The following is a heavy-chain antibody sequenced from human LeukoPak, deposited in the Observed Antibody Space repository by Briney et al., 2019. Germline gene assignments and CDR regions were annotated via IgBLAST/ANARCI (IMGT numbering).Heavy chain of an antibody. Sequence: SVKVSCKASGGTFSSYAISWVRQAPGQGLEWMGGIIPIFGTANYAQKFQGRVTITTDESTSTAYMELSSLRSEDTAVYYCARGVTFGGVIGLFDYWGRGTLVTVSS. D-gene: IGHD3-16*02. CDR2: IIPIFGTA. CDR1: GGTFSSYA. V-gene: IGHV1-69*05. J-gene: IGHJ4*02. CDR3: ARGVTFGGVIGLFDY.